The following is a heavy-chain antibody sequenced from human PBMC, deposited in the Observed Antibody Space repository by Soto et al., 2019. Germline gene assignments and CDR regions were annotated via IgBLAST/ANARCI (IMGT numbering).Heavy chain of an antibody. D-gene: IGHD6-13*01. CDR3: ARGTWGISWPNFFDY. J-gene: IGHJ4*02. CDR2: IYAGGST. Sequence: GGSLRLSCTAPGFSVTPNSMSWVRQAPGKGLEWVSVIYAGGSTSYADSVRGRFTVSRDNSNNPLFLQLNSLRVEDTAVYYCARGTWGISWPNFFDYWGQGVLVTVSS. V-gene: IGHV3-53*01. CDR1: GFSVTPNS.